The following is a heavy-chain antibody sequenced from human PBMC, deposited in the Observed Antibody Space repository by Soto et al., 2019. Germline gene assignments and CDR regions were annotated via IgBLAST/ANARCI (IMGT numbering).Heavy chain of an antibody. CDR2: IYWDDDK. CDR3: AHKGVAGIGYYFDY. CDR1: GFSLSTSGVS. Sequence: SGPTLVNPTQTLTLTCTFSGFSLSTSGVSVGWIRQPPEKALEWLALIYWDDDKRYSPSLKSRLTVTKDTSKNQVVLTMTNMDPVDTATYYCAHKGVAGIGYYFDYWGQGTLVTVSS. J-gene: IGHJ4*02. D-gene: IGHD6-19*01. V-gene: IGHV2-5*02.